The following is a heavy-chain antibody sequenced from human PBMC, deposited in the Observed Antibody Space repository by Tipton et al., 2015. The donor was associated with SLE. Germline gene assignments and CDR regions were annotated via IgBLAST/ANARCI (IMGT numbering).Heavy chain of an antibody. CDR1: GYSISSGHY. V-gene: IGHV4-38-2*02. D-gene: IGHD3-22*01. Sequence: TLSLTCTVSGYSISSGHYWGWIRQSPGKGLEWIGSISHSGNTYYNPSLQSRVSMSVDTSKNQVLVRLNSVTAADTAVYYCARRDYDDNGYYQYYLDYWGQGTLVTVSS. J-gene: IGHJ4*02. CDR3: ARRDYDDNGYYQYYLDY. CDR2: ISHSGNT.